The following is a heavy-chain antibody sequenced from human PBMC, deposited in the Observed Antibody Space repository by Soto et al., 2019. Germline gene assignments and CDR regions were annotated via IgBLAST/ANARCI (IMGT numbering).Heavy chain of an antibody. D-gene: IGHD2-15*01. V-gene: IGHV4-34*01. J-gene: IGHJ4*02. Sequence: QVQLQQWGAGLLKPSETLSLTCAVYDGSFSGYYWSWIRQPPGKGLEWIGEINHSGSTNYNPSLKSRVTLSVDTSKNQFSLKLSSVTAADTAVYYCARGRSGGSCYSVFTSCGLTFDYWGQGTLVTVSS. CDR1: DGSFSGYY. CDR2: INHSGST. CDR3: ARGRSGGSCYSVFTSCGLTFDY.